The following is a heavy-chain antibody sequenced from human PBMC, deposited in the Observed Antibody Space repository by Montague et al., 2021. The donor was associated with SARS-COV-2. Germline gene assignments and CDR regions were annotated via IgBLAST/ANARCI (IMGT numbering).Heavy chain of an antibody. CDR3: ASSGGYYDFDQGVDV. CDR1: GGSVSSATYY. J-gene: IGHJ6*02. D-gene: IGHD3-10*01. Sequence: SETLSLTCNVSGGSVSSATYYWSWIRQPPGKGLEWIGYINYSGSTSYNPSLKSRVAISVDMSKNQFSLKLNSVTAADTAVYYCASSGGYYDFDQGVDVWGQGTTVTVSS. V-gene: IGHV4-61*01. CDR2: INYSGST.